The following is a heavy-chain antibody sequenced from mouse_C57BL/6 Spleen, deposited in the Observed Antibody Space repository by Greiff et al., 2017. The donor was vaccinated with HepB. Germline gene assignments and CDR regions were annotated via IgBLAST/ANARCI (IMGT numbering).Heavy chain of an antibody. J-gene: IGHJ2*01. CDR1: GFSLPSYA. D-gene: IGHD2-5*01. Sequence: VKLQESGPGLVAPSQSLSITCTVSGFSLPSYAISWVRQPPGKGLEWLGVILTGGGTNYNTALKSRLSISKDNSKSQVFLKMNSLQTDDTARYYCSRIYSNYLYYFDYWGQGTTLTVSS. CDR2: ILTGGGT. CDR3: SRIYSNYLYYFDY. V-gene: IGHV2-9-1*01.